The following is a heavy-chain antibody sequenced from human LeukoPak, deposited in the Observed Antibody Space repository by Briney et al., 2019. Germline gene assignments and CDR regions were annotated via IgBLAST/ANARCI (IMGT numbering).Heavy chain of an antibody. CDR3: ASQNCSGGSCAHDAFDI. CDR2: IYYSGST. J-gene: IGHJ3*02. Sequence: SETLSLTCTVSGGSISSYYWSWIRQPPGKGLEWIGYIYYSGSTNYNPSLKSRVTISVDTSKNQFSLKLSSVTAADTAVYYCASQNCSGGSCAHDAFDIWAKGQWSPSLQ. V-gene: IGHV4-59*01. D-gene: IGHD2-15*01. CDR1: GGSISSYY.